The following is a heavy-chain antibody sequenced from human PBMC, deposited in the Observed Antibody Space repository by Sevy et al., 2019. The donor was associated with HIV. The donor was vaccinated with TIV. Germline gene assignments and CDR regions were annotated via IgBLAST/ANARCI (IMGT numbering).Heavy chain of an antibody. D-gene: IGHD1-26*01. J-gene: IGHJ4*02. Sequence: EGSLRLSCAASGLTLTNYWMHWVRQAPGKGLVWVSHINKDGKMTRYADFVKGRFTISRDNAKNTLYLQMNSLRDEDTAVYYCARGSRGTFGYWGQGTLITVSS. CDR1: GLTLTNYW. CDR2: INKDGKMT. CDR3: ARGSRGTFGY. V-gene: IGHV3-74*01.